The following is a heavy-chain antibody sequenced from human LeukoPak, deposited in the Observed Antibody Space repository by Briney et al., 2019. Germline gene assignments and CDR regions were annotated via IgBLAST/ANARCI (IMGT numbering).Heavy chain of an antibody. CDR2: IKSKSDGGTI. CDR1: GVIFNTAW. CDR3: VTEGYCSGGSCYYY. V-gene: IGHV3-15*01. Sequence: GGTLRLSCAPSGVIFNTAWMSWVRQAPGKGLEWVGRIKSKSDGGTIEYPAPVKGRFPISRDDSKNTLYLQMNSLKTEDTAVYYCVTEGYCSGGSCYYYWGQGTLVTVSS. J-gene: IGHJ4*02. D-gene: IGHD2-15*01.